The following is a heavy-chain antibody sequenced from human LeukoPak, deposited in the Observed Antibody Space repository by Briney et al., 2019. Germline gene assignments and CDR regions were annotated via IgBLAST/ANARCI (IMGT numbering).Heavy chain of an antibody. V-gene: IGHV3-11*04. CDR1: GFTFSDYY. Sequence: GGSLRLSCAASGFTFSDYYMSWIRQAPGKGLEWVSYISSSGSTIYYADSVKGRFTISRDNAKNTLYLQMNSLRAEDTAVYYCAKDGRFYYGSGSQPSYYFDYWGQGTLVTVSS. CDR2: ISSSGSTI. D-gene: IGHD3-10*01. CDR3: AKDGRFYYGSGSQPSYYFDY. J-gene: IGHJ4*02.